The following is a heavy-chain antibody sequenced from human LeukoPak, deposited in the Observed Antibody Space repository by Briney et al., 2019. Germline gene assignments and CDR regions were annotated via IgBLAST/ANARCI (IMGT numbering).Heavy chain of an antibody. CDR1: GYTFTSYW. Sequence: GESLKISCKGFGYTFTSYWIAWVRQMPGKGLEWMGIIYPGDFDTRYNPSFQGHVNISADKAISTAYLQWSSLKASDTAMHYCARQRDGYIFNCWGQGTLVTVSS. CDR2: IYPGDFDT. V-gene: IGHV5-51*01. CDR3: ARQRDGYIFNC. J-gene: IGHJ4*02. D-gene: IGHD5-24*01.